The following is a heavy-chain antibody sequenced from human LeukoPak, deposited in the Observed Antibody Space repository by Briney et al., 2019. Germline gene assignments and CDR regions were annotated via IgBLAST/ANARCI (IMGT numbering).Heavy chain of an antibody. CDR2: VRNRAHSYTT. D-gene: IGHD6-19*01. V-gene: IGHV3-72*01. CDR3: VGTVAGRNPFVH. J-gene: IGHJ4*02. CDR1: GFSLSDHF. Sequence: PGGSLRLSCAASGFSLSDHFMGWVRQAPGKGLEWNGRVRNRAHSYTTQYAASMEGRFSVSRDDSQNSLYLQMNSLNTEDTAMYYCVGTVAGRNPFVHWGQGTLVTVSS.